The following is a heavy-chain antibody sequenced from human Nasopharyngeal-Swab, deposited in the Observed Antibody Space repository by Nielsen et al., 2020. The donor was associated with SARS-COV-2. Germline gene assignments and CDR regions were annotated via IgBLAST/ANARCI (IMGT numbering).Heavy chain of an antibody. CDR2: ISYDGSDK. J-gene: IGHJ4*02. Sequence: GGSLRLSCAGSGFTFSSNAMYWVRQAPAKGLEWVAVISYDGSDKYYADSVKGRVTISRDNSKNTLFLQMNSLRTENTAVYYCAKVSINWGGYFDYWGQGTLVTVSS. CDR1: GFTFSSNA. CDR3: AKVSINWGGYFDY. V-gene: IGHV3-30*18. D-gene: IGHD7-27*01.